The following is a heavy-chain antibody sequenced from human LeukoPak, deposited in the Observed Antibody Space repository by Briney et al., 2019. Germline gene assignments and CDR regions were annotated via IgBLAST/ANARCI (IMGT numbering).Heavy chain of an antibody. J-gene: IGHJ4*02. CDR2: IYYSGST. D-gene: IGHD3-10*01. V-gene: IGHV4-39*01. Sequence: KASETLSLTCTVSGXSLSTSSDYWGWIRQPPGMGLEWIGSIYYSGSTYYNPSLKSRVTISVDTSKDQFSLKLSSVTAADTAVYYCARHSSVLPFDYWGQGTLVAVSS. CDR3: ARHSSVLPFDY. CDR1: GXSLSTSSDY.